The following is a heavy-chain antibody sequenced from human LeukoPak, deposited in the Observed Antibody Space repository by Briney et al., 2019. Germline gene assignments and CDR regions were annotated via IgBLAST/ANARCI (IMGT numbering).Heavy chain of an antibody. J-gene: IGHJ3*02. CDR1: GGSISSGDYY. V-gene: IGHV4-30-4*01. D-gene: IGHD2-21*02. CDR3: ASAYCGGDCDAFDI. Sequence: PSETLSLTCTVSGGSISSGDYYWSWIRQPPGKGLEWIGYIYYSGSTYYNPSLKSRVTISVDTSKNQFSLKLSSVTAADTAVYYCASAYCGGDCDAFDIWGQGTMVTVSS. CDR2: IYYSGST.